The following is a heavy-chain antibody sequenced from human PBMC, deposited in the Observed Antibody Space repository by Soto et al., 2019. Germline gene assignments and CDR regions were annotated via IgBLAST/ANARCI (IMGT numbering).Heavy chain of an antibody. D-gene: IGHD1-26*01. CDR3: AKDFPPSGIRLSGFDI. J-gene: IGHJ3*02. V-gene: IGHV3-30*18. CDR1: GFTFSSYG. CDR2: ISYDGSNK. Sequence: GGSLRLSCAASGFTFSSYGMHWVRQAPGKGLEWVVVISYDGSNKYYADSVKGRFTISRDNSKNTLYLQMNSLRAEDTAVYYCAKDFPPSGIRLSGFDIWGQGTMVTVSS.